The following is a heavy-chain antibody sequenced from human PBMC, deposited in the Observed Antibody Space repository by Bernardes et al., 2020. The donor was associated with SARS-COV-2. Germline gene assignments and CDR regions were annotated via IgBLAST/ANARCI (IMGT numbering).Heavy chain of an antibody. CDR3: AKDGYYGSGSFDY. V-gene: IGHV3-9*01. CDR1: GFTFDDYA. J-gene: IGHJ4*02. D-gene: IGHD3-10*01. Sequence: GGSLRLSCAASGFTFDDYAMHWVRQAPGKGLEWVSGISWNSGSIGYADSVKGRFTISRDNAKNSLYLQMNSLRAEDTALYYCAKDGYYGSGSFDYWGQGTLVTVSS. CDR2: ISWNSGSI.